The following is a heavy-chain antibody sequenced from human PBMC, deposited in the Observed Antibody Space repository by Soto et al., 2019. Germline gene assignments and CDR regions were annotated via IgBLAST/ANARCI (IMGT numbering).Heavy chain of an antibody. CDR1: GFILSSYA. J-gene: IGHJ4*02. CDR3: AKARSGNYQYYIDY. V-gene: IGHV3-23*01. CDR2: ISGSGVNT. D-gene: IGHD3-22*01. Sequence: GGSLRLSCAASGFILSSYAMNWVRQAPGKGLEWVAGISGSGVNTYYADSVRGRFTISRDNSKNTLYLQMNSLRDEDTAVYYCAKARSGNYQYYIDYWGQGTLVTVSS.